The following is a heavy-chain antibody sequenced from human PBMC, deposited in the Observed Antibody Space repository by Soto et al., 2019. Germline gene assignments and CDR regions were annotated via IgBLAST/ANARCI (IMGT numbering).Heavy chain of an antibody. V-gene: IGHV1-8*01. CDR1: GYTFTSYD. Sequence: GASVKVSCKASGYTFTSYDINWVRQATGQGLEWMGWMNPNSGNTGYAQKFQGRVTMTRNTSISTAYMELSSMRSEDTAVYYFARGFYDYIWGSYRYLGWFDPWGQGTLVTVSS. J-gene: IGHJ5*02. CDR3: ARGFYDYIWGSYRYLGWFDP. D-gene: IGHD3-16*02. CDR2: MNPNSGNT.